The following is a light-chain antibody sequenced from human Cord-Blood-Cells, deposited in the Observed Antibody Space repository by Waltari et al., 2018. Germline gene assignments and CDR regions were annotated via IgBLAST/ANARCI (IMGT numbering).Light chain of an antibody. CDR2: DAS. CDR3: QQRSNWIT. J-gene: IGKJ5*01. Sequence: EIVLTQSPATLSLSPGERDTLSCRASQSDSSYVAWYQHKHGQAPRLLIYDASNRATGIPAMFSGRASGTDFTLTISSLEPEDFAVYYCQQRSNWITFGQGTRLEIK. V-gene: IGKV3-11*01. CDR1: QSDSSY.